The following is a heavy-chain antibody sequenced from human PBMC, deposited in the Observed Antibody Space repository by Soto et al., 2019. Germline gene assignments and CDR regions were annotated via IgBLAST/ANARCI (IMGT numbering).Heavy chain of an antibody. CDR2: ISYDEIDK. CDR1: GFTFSRYA. V-gene: IGHV3-30*18. J-gene: IGHJ6*02. CDR3: AKDSGYQLPDNYFYYGLDV. D-gene: IGHD2-2*01. Sequence: GGSLRLSCAASGFTFSRYAMGWVRQAPGKGLEWVAAISYDEIDKKYASSVKGRFTVSRDNVKNTLSLQMNSLRPEDTAVYYCAKDSGYQLPDNYFYYGLDVWGQGTTVTVSS.